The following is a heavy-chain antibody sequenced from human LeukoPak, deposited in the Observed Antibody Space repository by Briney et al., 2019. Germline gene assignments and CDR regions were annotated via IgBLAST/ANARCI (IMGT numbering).Heavy chain of an antibody. Sequence: GGSLRLSCPASGFTFSTFAMSWVRQDPGRGLEWVSSITGAGSTTYYPESVKGRFTISRDNSKNTLYLQMNSLRVEDTAVYFCVRDRNYFEALQRSYWGQGTLVTVSS. J-gene: IGHJ4*02. V-gene: IGHV3-23*01. CDR3: VRDRNYFEALQRSY. CDR1: GFTFSTFA. D-gene: IGHD1-7*01. CDR2: ITGAGSTT.